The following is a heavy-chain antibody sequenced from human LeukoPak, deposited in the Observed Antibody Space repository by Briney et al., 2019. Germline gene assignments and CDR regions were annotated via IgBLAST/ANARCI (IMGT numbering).Heavy chain of an antibody. J-gene: IGHJ6*02. CDR2: INHSGST. CDR1: GGSFSGYY. Sequence: SETLSLTCAVYGGSFSGYYWSWIRQPPGKGLEWIGEINHSGSTNYNPSLKSRVTISVDTSKNQFSLKLSSVTAADTAVYYCARIPIRITMVPGVRTGHRYGMDVWGQGTTVTVSS. V-gene: IGHV4-34*01. CDR3: ARIPIRITMVPGVRTGHRYGMDV. D-gene: IGHD3-10*01.